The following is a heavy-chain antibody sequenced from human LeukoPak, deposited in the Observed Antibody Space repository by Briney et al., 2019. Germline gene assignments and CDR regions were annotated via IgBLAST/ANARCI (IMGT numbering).Heavy chain of an antibody. CDR1: GYTFTGYY. Sequence: ASVKVSCKASGYTFTGYYMHWVRQAPGQGLEWMGWINPNSGGTNYAQKFQGWVTMTRDTSISTAYMELSRLRSDDTAAYYCGRALSGSYYKGPGYWGQGTLVTVSS. CDR2: INPNSGGT. J-gene: IGHJ4*02. CDR3: GRALSGSYYKGPGY. V-gene: IGHV1-2*04. D-gene: IGHD3-10*01.